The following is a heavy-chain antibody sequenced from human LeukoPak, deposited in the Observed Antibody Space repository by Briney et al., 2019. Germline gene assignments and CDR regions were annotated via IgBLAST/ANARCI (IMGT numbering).Heavy chain of an antibody. CDR3: ATRSPHSGSFDY. CDR2: IVPSDSYT. Sequence: GESLKISCKGSGYSFASYWISWVRQMPGKGLEWMGRIVPSDSYTNYRPSFQGQVTISVDKSNSTAYLQWSSLNASDTAMYYCATRSPHSGSFDYWGQGTLVTVSS. V-gene: IGHV5-10-1*01. CDR1: GYSFASYW. J-gene: IGHJ4*02. D-gene: IGHD1-26*01.